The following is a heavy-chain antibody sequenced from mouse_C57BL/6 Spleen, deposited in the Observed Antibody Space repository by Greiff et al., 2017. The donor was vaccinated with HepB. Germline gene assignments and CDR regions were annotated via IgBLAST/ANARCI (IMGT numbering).Heavy chain of an antibody. CDR3: TRRGHYYGSSSFAY. CDR2: IRNKANNHAT. CDR1: GFTFSDAW. J-gene: IGHJ3*01. Sequence: EVKVEESGGGLVQPGGSMKLSCAASGFTFSDAWMDWVRQSPEKGLEWVAEIRNKANNHATYYAESVKGRFTISRDDSKSSVYLQMNSLRAEDTGIYYCTRRGHYYGSSSFAYWGQGTLVTVSA. V-gene: IGHV6-6*01. D-gene: IGHD1-1*01.